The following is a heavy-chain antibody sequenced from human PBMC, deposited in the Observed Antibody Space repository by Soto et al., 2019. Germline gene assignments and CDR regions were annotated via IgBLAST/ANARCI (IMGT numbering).Heavy chain of an antibody. CDR1: GGSISSGGYS. V-gene: IGHV4-30-2*01. D-gene: IGHD5-18*01. J-gene: IGHJ4*02. Sequence: PSETLSLTCAVSGGSISSGGYSWSWIRQPPGKGLEWIGYIYHSGSTYYNPSLKSRVTISVDRSKNQFSLKLSSVTAADTAVYYCARAGSKLWPTYFDYWGQGTLVTVSS. CDR2: IYHSGST. CDR3: ARAGSKLWPTYFDY.